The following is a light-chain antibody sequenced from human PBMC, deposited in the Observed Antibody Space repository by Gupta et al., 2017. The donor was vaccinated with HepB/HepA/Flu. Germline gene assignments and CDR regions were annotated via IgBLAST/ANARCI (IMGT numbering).Light chain of an antibody. J-gene: IGKJ1*01. CDR1: QSVLYSSNNKNY. Sequence: DIVMTQSPDSLAVSLGERATINCKSSQSVLYSSNNKNYLAWFQQKPGQPPKLLIYWASTRESGVPDHLTGSGSGTDFTLTISSLQAEDVAVYYCQQDDSTPWTFGQGTKVELK. V-gene: IGKV4-1*01. CDR2: WAS. CDR3: QQDDSTPWT.